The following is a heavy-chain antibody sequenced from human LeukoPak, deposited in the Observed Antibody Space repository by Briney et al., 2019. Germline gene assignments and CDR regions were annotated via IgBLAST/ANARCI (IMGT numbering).Heavy chain of an antibody. CDR1: GYTFTSYY. D-gene: IGHD3-10*01. V-gene: IGHV1-46*01. CDR3: ARGTLYYGSGIYPHPGNYYFDY. J-gene: IGHJ4*02. CDR2: INPSDLST. Sequence: ASVKVSCKASGYTFTSYYIHWVRQAPGQGLEWMGIINPSDLSTTYAQKFQGRVTMTRGTSTTTVYMELSSLRSEDTAVYYCARGTLYYGSGIYPHPGNYYFDYWGQGTLVTVSS.